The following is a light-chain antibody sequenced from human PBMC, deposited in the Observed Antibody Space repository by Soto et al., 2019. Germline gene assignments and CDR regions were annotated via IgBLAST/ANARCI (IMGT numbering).Light chain of an antibody. Sequence: QSVLTQQPSASGAPGQRVTISCSGTSSNIGTNTVNWYRQLPGTAPKLLIYNNDQRPSGVPDRFSGSKSGTSASLAISGLQSEDEADYYCAAWDDSLNGYVAFGGGTKLTVL. CDR3: AAWDDSLNGYVA. V-gene: IGLV1-44*01. CDR2: NND. CDR1: SSNIGTNT. J-gene: IGLJ2*01.